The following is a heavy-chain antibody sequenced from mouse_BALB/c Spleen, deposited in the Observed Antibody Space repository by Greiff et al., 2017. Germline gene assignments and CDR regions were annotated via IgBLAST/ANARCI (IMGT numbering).Heavy chain of an antibody. D-gene: IGHD2-1*01. CDR2: INPSNGRT. Sequence: VQLQQSGAELVRPGALVKLSCKASGFNIKDYYMHWVKQRPEQGLEWIGEINPSNGRTNYNEKFKSKATLTVDKSSSTAYMQLSSLTSEDSAVYYCGNPFAYWGQGTLVTVSA. CDR3: GNPFAY. CDR1: GFNIKDYY. J-gene: IGHJ3*01. V-gene: IGHV1S81*02.